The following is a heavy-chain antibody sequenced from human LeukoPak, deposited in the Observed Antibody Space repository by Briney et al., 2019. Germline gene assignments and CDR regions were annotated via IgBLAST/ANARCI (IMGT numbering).Heavy chain of an antibody. CDR3: ARDPVMDV. Sequence: GGSLRLYCAASGFTSSSYEMNWVRQAPGKGLEWVSYISSSGSTIYYADSVKGRFTISRDNAKNSLYLQMNSLRAEDTAVYYCARDPVMDVWGQGTTVTVFS. V-gene: IGHV3-48*03. CDR2: ISSSGSTI. CDR1: GFTSSSYE. D-gene: IGHD4-17*01. J-gene: IGHJ6*02.